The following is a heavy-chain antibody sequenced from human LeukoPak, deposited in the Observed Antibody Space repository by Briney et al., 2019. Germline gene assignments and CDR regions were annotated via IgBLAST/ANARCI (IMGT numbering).Heavy chain of an antibody. CDR3: ARVTLYGESALDY. D-gene: IGHD4-17*01. CDR2: ISGSSHYT. CDR1: GFTFSDHY. J-gene: IGHJ4*02. Sequence: GGSLRLSCSASGFTFSDHYMSWIRQAPGKGLEWVSYISGSSHYTNTADSVKGRFTISRDNAKNSLYLQMNSLRTEDTAVYYCARVTLYGESALDYWGQGTLVTVSS. V-gene: IGHV3-11*06.